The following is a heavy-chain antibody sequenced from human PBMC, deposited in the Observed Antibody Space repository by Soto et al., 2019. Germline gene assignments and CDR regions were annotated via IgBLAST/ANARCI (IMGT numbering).Heavy chain of an antibody. CDR1: GGSFSGYY. CDR3: ERRYSGYDFDY. D-gene: IGHD5-12*01. V-gene: IGHV4-34*01. CDR2: INHSGST. J-gene: IGHJ4*02. Sequence: QVQLQQWGARLLKPSETLSLTCAVYGGSFSGYYWSWIRQPPGKGLEWIGEINHSGSTNYNPSLKSRVTTSVDTSKNQFSLKLSSVTAADTAVYYCERRYSGYDFDYWGQGILVTVSS.